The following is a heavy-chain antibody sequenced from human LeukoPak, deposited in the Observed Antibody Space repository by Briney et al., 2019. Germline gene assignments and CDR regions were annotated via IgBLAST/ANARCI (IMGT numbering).Heavy chain of an antibody. J-gene: IGHJ5*02. CDR3: ARDLRSGVARPSWFDP. CDR1: GGSFSGYY. Sequence: SETLSLTCAVYGGSFSGYYWSWIRQPPGKGLEWIGEINHSGSTNYNPSLKSRVTISVDTSKDQFSLKLSSVTAADTAVYYCARDLRSGVARPSWFDPWGQGTLVTVSS. D-gene: IGHD6-6*01. V-gene: IGHV4-34*01. CDR2: INHSGST.